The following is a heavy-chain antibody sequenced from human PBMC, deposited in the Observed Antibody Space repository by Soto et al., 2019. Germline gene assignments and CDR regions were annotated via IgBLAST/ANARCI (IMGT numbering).Heavy chain of an antibody. J-gene: IGHJ4*02. V-gene: IGHV3-11*01. D-gene: IGHD3-10*01. Sequence: QVQLVESGGGLVKPGGSLRLSCTASGFPFTDHYMTWIRQAPGKGLEWVSYINSGGSNIYYADSVRGRFTISRDNAKNSVYLQMSSLRAEDAAIYYCARDMRGANWGQGTLVIVSS. CDR1: GFPFTDHY. CDR2: INSGGSNI. CDR3: ARDMRGAN.